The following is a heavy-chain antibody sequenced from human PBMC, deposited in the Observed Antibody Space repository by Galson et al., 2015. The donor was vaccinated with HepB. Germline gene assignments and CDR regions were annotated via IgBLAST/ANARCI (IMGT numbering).Heavy chain of an antibody. J-gene: IGHJ4*02. V-gene: IGHV1-18*01. CDR3: ARARYSTSPPEV. Sequence: SVKVSCKASGYSFTNFGISWVRQAPGQGLEWMRWIFSYNGNTNYGQKFQGRVTMTADTSTNTAYMELRSLRSDDTAVYYCARARYSTSPPEVWGQGSLVTVSA. CDR1: GYSFTNFG. CDR2: IFSYNGNT. D-gene: IGHD1-26*01.